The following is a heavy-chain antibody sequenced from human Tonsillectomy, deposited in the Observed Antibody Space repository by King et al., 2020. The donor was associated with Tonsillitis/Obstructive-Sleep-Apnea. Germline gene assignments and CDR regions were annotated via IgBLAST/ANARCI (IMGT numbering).Heavy chain of an antibody. CDR3: AHNRGQTTSVPFDY. J-gene: IGHJ4*02. CDR1: GFSLSTSGVG. CDR2: IYWDDDK. Sequence: ITGKESGATRGKDRETLKVSCTGSGFSLSTSGVGVGGIRQPPGKALEGLALIYWDDDKRYSPSLKSRLTITKDTSKNQVVLTMTNMDPVDTATYYCAHNRGQTTSVPFDYWGQGTLVTVSS. V-gene: IGHV2-5*02. D-gene: IGHD4-17*01.